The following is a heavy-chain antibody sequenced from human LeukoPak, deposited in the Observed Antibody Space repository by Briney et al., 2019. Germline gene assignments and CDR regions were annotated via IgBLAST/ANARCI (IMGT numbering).Heavy chain of an antibody. J-gene: IGHJ4*02. Sequence: GGSLRLSCAASGFTFNNYAMYWVRQAPGKGLEWVAGIFGSGGSAHYADSVKGRFTIFRDNSKNTVYLKMNSLRAEDTAVSYCGKTTVGYSSGRYPGWPVDCWGQGTLVTVSS. CDR1: GFTFNNYA. CDR2: IFGSGGSA. V-gene: IGHV3-23*01. D-gene: IGHD6-19*01. CDR3: GKTTVGYSSGRYPGWPVDC.